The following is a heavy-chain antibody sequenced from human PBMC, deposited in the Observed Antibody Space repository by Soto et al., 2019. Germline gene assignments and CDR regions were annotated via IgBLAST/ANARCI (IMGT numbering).Heavy chain of an antibody. J-gene: IGHJ5*02. CDR2: IYHSGST. V-gene: IGHV4-30-2*01. D-gene: IGHD2-2*01. CDR3: ARVPDR. Sequence: QLQLQESGSGLVKPSQTLSLTCAVSGGSISSGGYSWSWIRQPPGKGLEWIGYIYHSGSTYYKPSLKSRATISVDRSKNQFSLKLSAVAAAVTAVYYGARVPDRWGQGTLVTVAS. CDR1: GGSISSGGYS.